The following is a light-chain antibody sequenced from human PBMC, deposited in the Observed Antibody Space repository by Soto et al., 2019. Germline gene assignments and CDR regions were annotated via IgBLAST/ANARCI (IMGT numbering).Light chain of an antibody. CDR1: QSVSVY. J-gene: IGKJ3*01. Sequence: EIFLTQSPSTLSLSPVEIATLSCRASQSVSVYLAWYQQKPGQAPRLLIYDASNRATGIPARFSGSGSGTDFTLTISGLEPEDFAVYYCQQRSNWLFGPGTKVDIK. CDR2: DAS. CDR3: QQRSNWL. V-gene: IGKV3-11*01.